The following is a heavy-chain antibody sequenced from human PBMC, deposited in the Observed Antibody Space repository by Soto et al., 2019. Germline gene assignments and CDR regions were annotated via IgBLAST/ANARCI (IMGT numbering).Heavy chain of an antibody. CDR3: ASHASPPLEYSRRRSLNHYGMDV. CDR2: ISSSSSYI. D-gene: IGHD6-6*01. Sequence: PGGSLRLSCAASGFTFSSYSMNWVRQAPGKGLEWVSSISSSSSYIYYADSVKGRFTISRDNAKNSLYLQMNSLRAEDTAVYYCASHASPPLEYSRRRSLNHYGMDVWGQGTTVTVSS. J-gene: IGHJ6*02. V-gene: IGHV3-21*01. CDR1: GFTFSSYS.